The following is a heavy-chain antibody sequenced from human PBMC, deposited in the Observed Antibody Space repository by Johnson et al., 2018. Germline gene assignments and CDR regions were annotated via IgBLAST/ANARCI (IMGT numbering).Heavy chain of an antibody. V-gene: IGHV3-9*01. Sequence: VQLVQSGGGLVQPGRSLRLSCAASGFTFDDYAMHWVRQAPGKGLEWVSGISWNSGSIGYADSVKGRFTISRDNAKTSLYLQMNSLRAEDTALYYCAKGNPTNTWIAVAGVEYFQHWGQGTLVNVSS. CDR1: GFTFDDYA. CDR2: ISWNSGSI. J-gene: IGHJ1*01. CDR3: AKGNPTNTWIAVAGVEYFQH. D-gene: IGHD6-19*01.